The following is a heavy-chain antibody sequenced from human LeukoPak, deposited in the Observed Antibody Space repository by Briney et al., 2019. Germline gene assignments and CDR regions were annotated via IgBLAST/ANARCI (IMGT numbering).Heavy chain of an antibody. CDR2: INPNSGGT. Sequence: ASVKVSCKASGYTFTGDYINWVRQAPGQGLEWMGWINPNSGGTKYAQKFQGRVTMTRDTSISTAYMELSRLRSDDTAVYYCARGTHYYDSSGYYIDYRGQGTLVTVSS. D-gene: IGHD3-22*01. CDR3: ARGTHYYDSSGYYIDY. J-gene: IGHJ4*02. CDR1: GYTFTGDY. V-gene: IGHV1-2*02.